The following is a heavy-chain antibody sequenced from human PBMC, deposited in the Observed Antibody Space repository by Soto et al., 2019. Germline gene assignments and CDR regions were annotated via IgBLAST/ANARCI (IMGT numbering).Heavy chain of an antibody. CDR3: ARGSKHWGIYYFDY. Sequence: PSETLSLTCAVYGGSFSCYYWSWIRQPPGKGLEWIGEINHSGSTNYNPSLKSRVTISVDTSKNQFSLKLSSVTAADTAVYYCARGSKHWGIYYFDYWGQGTLVTVSS. V-gene: IGHV4-34*01. CDR2: INHSGST. D-gene: IGHD3-16*01. CDR1: GGSFSCYY. J-gene: IGHJ4*02.